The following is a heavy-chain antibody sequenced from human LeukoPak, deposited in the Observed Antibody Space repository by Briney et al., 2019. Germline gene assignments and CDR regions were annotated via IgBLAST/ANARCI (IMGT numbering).Heavy chain of an antibody. CDR1: GFTFSSYA. D-gene: IGHD5-18*01. V-gene: IGHV3-64*01. CDR2: ISSNGGST. Sequence: GGSLRLSCAASGFTFSSYAMHWVRQAPGKGLEYVSAISSNGGSTYYANSVKGRFTISRDNSKNTLYLQMGSLRAEDMAVYYCARGRDTAMVTSFDYWGQGTLVTVSS. CDR3: ARGRDTAMVTSFDY. J-gene: IGHJ4*02.